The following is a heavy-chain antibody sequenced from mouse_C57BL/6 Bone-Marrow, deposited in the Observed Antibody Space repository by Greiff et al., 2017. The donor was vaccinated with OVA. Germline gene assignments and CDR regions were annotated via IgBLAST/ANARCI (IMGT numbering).Heavy chain of an antibody. V-gene: IGHV1-66*01. CDR3: ARRIYYGSSCAMDY. Sequence: QVQLQQSGPELVKPGASVKISCKASGYSFTSYYIHWVQQRPGQGLEWIGWIYPGSGNTKYNEKFKGKATLTADTSSSTAYMQLSSLTSEDSAVYYCARRIYYGSSCAMDYWGQGTSVTVSS. D-gene: IGHD1-1*01. J-gene: IGHJ4*01. CDR2: IYPGSGNT. CDR1: GYSFTSYY.